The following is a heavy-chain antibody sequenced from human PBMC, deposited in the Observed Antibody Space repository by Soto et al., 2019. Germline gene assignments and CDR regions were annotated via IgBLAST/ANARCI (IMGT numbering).Heavy chain of an antibody. J-gene: IGHJ6*02. Sequence: GGSLRLSCAASGFTFSSYAMHWVRQAPGKGLEWVAVISYDGSNKYYADSVKGRFTISRDNSKNTLYLQMNSLRAEDTAVYYCAREMVVPAAMWIKPSTFDYYYGMDVWGQGTTVTVSS. D-gene: IGHD2-2*01. CDR1: GFTFSSYA. CDR2: ISYDGSNK. CDR3: AREMVVPAAMWIKPSTFDYYYGMDV. V-gene: IGHV3-30-3*01.